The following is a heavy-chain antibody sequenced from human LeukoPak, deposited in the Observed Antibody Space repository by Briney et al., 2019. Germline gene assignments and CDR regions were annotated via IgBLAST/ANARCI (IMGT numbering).Heavy chain of an antibody. V-gene: IGHV4-59*01. CDR3: TRNYDSSGYTTFGY. Sequence: SETLSLTCTVSDGSISSYYWSWIRQPPGKGLEWIGNIYYGGSTNYNPSLKSRITISVDTSTNQFSLKLSSVTAADTAVYHCTRNYDSSGYTTFGYWGRGTLVTVSS. J-gene: IGHJ4*02. CDR1: DGSISSYY. CDR2: IYYGGST. D-gene: IGHD3-22*01.